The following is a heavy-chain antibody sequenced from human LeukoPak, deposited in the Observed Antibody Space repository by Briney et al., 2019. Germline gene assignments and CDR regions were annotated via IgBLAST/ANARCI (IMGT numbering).Heavy chain of an antibody. Sequence: GGSLRLSCAASGFTFSDHYMSWIRQAPGKGLEGVSYVSGRSSGIYYADSVKGRFTISRDNAKNSLFLQMKSLSAEDTAVYYCARGLLGATNAFDFWGQGTMVTVSS. J-gene: IGHJ3*01. CDR2: VSGRSSGI. D-gene: IGHD1-26*01. CDR3: ARGLLGATNAFDF. V-gene: IGHV3-11*01. CDR1: GFTFSDHY.